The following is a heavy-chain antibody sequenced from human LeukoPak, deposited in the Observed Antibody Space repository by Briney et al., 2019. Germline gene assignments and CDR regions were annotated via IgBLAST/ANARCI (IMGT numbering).Heavy chain of an antibody. D-gene: IGHD3-16*01. J-gene: IGHJ6*02. CDR3: ARGGYYYYYAMDV. CDR1: GFTVSSNY. CDR2: IYSGGST. Sequence: PGGSLRLSCAASGFTVSSNYMSWVRQAPGKGLEWVSVIYSGGSTYYADSVKGRFTISRDISKNTLYLQMNSLRAEDTAVYFCARGGYYYYYAMDVWGQGTTVTVSS. V-gene: IGHV3-53*01.